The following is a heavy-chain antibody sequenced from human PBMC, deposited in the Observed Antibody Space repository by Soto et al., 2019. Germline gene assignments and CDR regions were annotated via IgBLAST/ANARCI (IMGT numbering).Heavy chain of an antibody. CDR3: AKDKGGVRANYYYYAMDV. J-gene: IGHJ6*02. D-gene: IGHD3-10*01. CDR2: ISYDGSNK. CDR1: GFTFSSYG. V-gene: IGHV3-30*18. Sequence: QVQLVESGGGVVQPGRSLRLSCAASGFTFSSYGMHWVRQAPGKGLEWVAVISYDGSNKYYTDSVKGRFTISRDNSKNTLYLQMNSLRAEDTTVYYCAKDKGGVRANYYYYAMDVWGQGTTVTVSS.